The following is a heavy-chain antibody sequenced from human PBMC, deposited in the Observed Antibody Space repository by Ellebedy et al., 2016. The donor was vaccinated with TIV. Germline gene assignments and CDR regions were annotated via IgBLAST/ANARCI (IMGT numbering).Heavy chain of an antibody. CDR1: GFTFSSYW. Sequence: PGGSLRFSCAASGFTFSSYWMSWVRQAPGKGLEWVANIKRDGSDKKYVDSVKGRFIISRDNAENSLYLQLNNLRAEDTAVYYCARVDHLVYGDYVSYFDYWGQGALVTVSS. CDR3: ARVDHLVYGDYVSYFDY. V-gene: IGHV3-7*03. CDR2: IKRDGSDK. J-gene: IGHJ4*02. D-gene: IGHD4-17*01.